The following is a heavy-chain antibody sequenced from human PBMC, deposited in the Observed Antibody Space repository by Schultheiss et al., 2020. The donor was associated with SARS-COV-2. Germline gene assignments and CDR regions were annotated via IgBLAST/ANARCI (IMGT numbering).Heavy chain of an antibody. Sequence: SETLSLTCTVSGGSLSDHYWSWIRQPPGKGLEWIAYIYYSGSTYYNPSLKSRVTISVDTSKNQFSLKLSSVTAADTAVYYCARAFWGSYPIDYWGQGTLVTVSS. J-gene: IGHJ4*02. CDR2: IYYSGST. CDR1: GGSLSDHY. V-gene: IGHV4-59*08. CDR3: ARAFWGSYPIDY. D-gene: IGHD3-16*02.